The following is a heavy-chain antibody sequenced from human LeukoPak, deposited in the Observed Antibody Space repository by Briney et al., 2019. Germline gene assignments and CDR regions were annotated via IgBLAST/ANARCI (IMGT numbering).Heavy chain of an antibody. J-gene: IGHJ6*02. CDR1: GFTFSSYS. CDR2: ISYDGSNK. V-gene: IGHV3-30*03. Sequence: GGSLRLSCAASGFTFSSYSMHWVRQAPGKGLEWVAVISYDGSNKYYADSVKGRFTISRDNSKNTLYLQMNSLRAEDTAVYYCARVSLGDYYYYYYGMDVWGQGTTVTVSS. CDR3: ARVSLGDYYYYYYGMDV. D-gene: IGHD3-9*01.